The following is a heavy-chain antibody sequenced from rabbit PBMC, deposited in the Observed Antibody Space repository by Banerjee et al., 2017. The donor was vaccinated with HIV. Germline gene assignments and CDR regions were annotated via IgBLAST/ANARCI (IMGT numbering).Heavy chain of an antibody. J-gene: IGHJ6*01. CDR2: IYTSNGRT. Sequence: QEQLVESGGGLVQPEGSLTLTCTASGFDLSSGYYMYWVRQAPGKGLEWIACIYTSNGRTWYASWAKGRFTISKTSSTVDLKMTSLTAADTATYFCARDRYAGYVGYSLWGQGTLVTVS. V-gene: IGHV1S45*01. D-gene: IGHD7-1*01. CDR1: GFDLSSGYY. CDR3: ARDRYAGYVGYSL.